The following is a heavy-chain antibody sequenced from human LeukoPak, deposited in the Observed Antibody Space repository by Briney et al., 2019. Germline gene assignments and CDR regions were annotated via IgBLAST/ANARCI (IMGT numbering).Heavy chain of an antibody. CDR2: ISGSGGST. J-gene: IGHJ6*02. Sequence: PGGSLRLSCAASGFTFSSYAMSWVRQAPGKGLECVSGISGSGGSTYNAYSVKGRFTISRDNSKDTLYLQMNSLSAKDTAVYYCAKRTYELGPMDVWGQGTTVTVSS. CDR1: GFTFSSYA. CDR3: AKRTYELGPMDV. D-gene: IGHD5-12*01. V-gene: IGHV3-23*01.